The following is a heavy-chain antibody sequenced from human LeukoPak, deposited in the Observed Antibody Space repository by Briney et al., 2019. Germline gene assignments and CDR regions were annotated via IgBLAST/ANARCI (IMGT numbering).Heavy chain of an antibody. J-gene: IGHJ4*02. Sequence: GGSLRLSCAASGFTFDDYGMSWVRQAPGKGLEWVSGIIWSGGSTGYADSVKGRFTIPRDNAKNSLYLQMNSLRAEDTALYYCARDDYGSGSWNDYWGQGTLVTVSS. CDR2: IIWSGGST. CDR1: GFTFDDYG. V-gene: IGHV3-20*04. D-gene: IGHD3-10*01. CDR3: ARDDYGSGSWNDY.